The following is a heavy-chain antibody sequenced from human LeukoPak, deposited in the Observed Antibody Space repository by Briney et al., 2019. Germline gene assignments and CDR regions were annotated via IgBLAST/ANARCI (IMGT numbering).Heavy chain of an antibody. J-gene: IGHJ4*02. Sequence: GGSLRLSCAASGFTFSSYGMHWVRQAPDKGLEWVAFTRYDGSDKYYVDSVKGRFTISRDNSKNTLYLQMNSLRAEDTAVYYCAKDRHVWGYSYGDNFDFWGQGTLVTVSS. CDR2: TRYDGSDK. CDR1: GFTFSSYG. CDR3: AKDRHVWGYSYGDNFDF. D-gene: IGHD5-18*01. V-gene: IGHV3-30*02.